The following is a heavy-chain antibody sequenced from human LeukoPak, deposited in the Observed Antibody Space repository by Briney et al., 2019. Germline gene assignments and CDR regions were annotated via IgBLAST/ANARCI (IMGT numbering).Heavy chain of an antibody. J-gene: IGHJ4*02. D-gene: IGHD4-17*01. CDR1: GGSISSGSSGSFY. CDR2: ISSTGST. V-gene: IGHV4-61*02. Sequence: SETLSLTCSVSGGSISSGSSGSFYWSWIRQPAGKELEWVGRISSTGSTYYNPSLKSRVTISVDTSKNQFSLKLSSVTAADTAVYYCARDRDGARDYGEFDYWGQGTLVTVSS. CDR3: ARDRDGARDYGEFDY.